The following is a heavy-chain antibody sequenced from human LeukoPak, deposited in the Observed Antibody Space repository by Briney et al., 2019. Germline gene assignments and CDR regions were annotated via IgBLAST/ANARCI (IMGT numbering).Heavy chain of an antibody. CDR1: GGSISSYY. D-gene: IGHD6-6*01. CDR2: IYYSGST. V-gene: IGHV4-59*01. J-gene: IGHJ6*03. Sequence: SETLSLTCTVSGGSISSYYWSWIRQPPGKGLEWIGYIYYSGSTNYNPPLKSRVTISVDTSKNQFSLKLSSVTAADTAVYYCARVEYSSSSGYYYYYMDVWGKGTTVTVSS. CDR3: ARVEYSSSSGYYYYYMDV.